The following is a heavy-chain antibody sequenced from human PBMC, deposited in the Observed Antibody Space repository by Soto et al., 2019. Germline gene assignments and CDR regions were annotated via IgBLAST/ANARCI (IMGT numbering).Heavy chain of an antibody. J-gene: IGHJ5*02. V-gene: IGHV4-34*01. CDR3: ARGTESVYDFWSGYYYWFDL. CDR1: GGSFSGYY. Sequence: SETLSLTCAVYGGSFSGYYWSWIRQPPGKGLEWIGEINHSGSTNYNPSLKSRVTISVDTSKNQSSLKLSSVTAADTAVYYCARGTESVYDFWSGYYYWFDLWGQGTLVTVSS. D-gene: IGHD3-3*01. CDR2: INHSGST.